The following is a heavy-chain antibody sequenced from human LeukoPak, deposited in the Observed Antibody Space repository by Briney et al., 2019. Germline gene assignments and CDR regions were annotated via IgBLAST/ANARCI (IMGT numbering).Heavy chain of an antibody. Sequence: SQTLSLTCTVSGGSISSGGFYWSWIRQHPGKGLEWIGYIYHSGTTYYNPSLKSRLTISVDTSKNQFSLDLSSVTAADTAVYYCARGGNTVTTDYWGRGTLVTVSS. CDR3: ARGGNTVTTDY. J-gene: IGHJ4*02. CDR1: GGSISSGGFY. D-gene: IGHD4-11*01. CDR2: IYHSGTT. V-gene: IGHV4-31*03.